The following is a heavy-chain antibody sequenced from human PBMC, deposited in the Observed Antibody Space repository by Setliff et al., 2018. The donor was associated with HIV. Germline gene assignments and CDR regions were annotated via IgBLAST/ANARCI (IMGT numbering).Heavy chain of an antibody. D-gene: IGHD2-8*02. CDR1: GYTFTRYG. V-gene: IGHV1-18*01. Sequence: GVSVKVSCKASGYTFTRYGISWVRQAPGQGLEWMGWISAYNGNTNDAQKLQDRVTMTTDTSTSTAYMVLRSLRSDDTAVYYCAIILVGVDDAFDIWGQGTMVTVSS. CDR2: ISAYNGNT. J-gene: IGHJ3*02. CDR3: AIILVGVDDAFDI.